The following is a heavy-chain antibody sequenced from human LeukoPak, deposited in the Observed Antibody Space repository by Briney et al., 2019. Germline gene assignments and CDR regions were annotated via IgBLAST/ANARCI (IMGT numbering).Heavy chain of an antibody. V-gene: IGHV1-24*01. CDR3: ATIPGDYDSSGSQN. J-gene: IGHJ4*02. CDR1: GYTLTELS. Sequence: ASVKVSCKVSGYTLTELSMHWVRQAPGKGLEWMGGFDPEDGETIYAQKFQGRVTMTEDTSTDTAYMELSSLRSEDTAVYYCATIPGDYDSSGSQNWGQGTLVIVSS. D-gene: IGHD3-22*01. CDR2: FDPEDGET.